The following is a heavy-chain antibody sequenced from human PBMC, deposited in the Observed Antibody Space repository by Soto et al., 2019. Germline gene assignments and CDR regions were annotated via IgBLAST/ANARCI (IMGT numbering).Heavy chain of an antibody. D-gene: IGHD3-16*01. CDR2: IYYSGST. CDR3: ARRYGGHFDY. Sequence: QVQLQESGPGLVKPSETLSLTCTVSGGSISSYYWSWIRQPPGKGLEWIGYIYYSGSTNYNPSLQRRVTIAVATSKNPFSLKLSSVTAADTAVYYCARRYGGHFDYGGQGTLVTVSS. V-gene: IGHV4-59*01. CDR1: GGSISSYY. J-gene: IGHJ4*02.